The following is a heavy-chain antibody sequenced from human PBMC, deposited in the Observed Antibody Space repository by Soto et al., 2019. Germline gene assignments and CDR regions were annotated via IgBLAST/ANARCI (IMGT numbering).Heavy chain of an antibody. CDR3: ARAVSYGSGGFS. Sequence: ASVKVSCKASGYTLTGYYMHWVRQAPGQGLEWMGWINPNSGGTNYAQKFQGRVTMTRDTSISTAYMELSRLRSDDTAVYYCARAVSYGSGGFSWGQGTLVTVSS. D-gene: IGHD3-10*01. CDR2: INPNSGGT. CDR1: GYTLTGYY. J-gene: IGHJ5*02. V-gene: IGHV1-2*02.